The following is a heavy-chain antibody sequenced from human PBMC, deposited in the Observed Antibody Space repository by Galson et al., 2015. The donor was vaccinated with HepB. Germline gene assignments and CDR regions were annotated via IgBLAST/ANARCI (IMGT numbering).Heavy chain of an antibody. CDR3: AKGVGSAWRFEY. V-gene: IGHV3-23*01. J-gene: IGHJ4*02. CDR1: GFTFRNYA. D-gene: IGHD6-25*01. Sequence: SLRLSCAASGFTFRNYAMSWVRRAPGKGLEWVSSISGSGGTIYYADSVKGRLTISRDNSQDTLYLQMNDLRAEDTAVYYCAKGVGSAWRFEYWGQGTLVAVSS. CDR2: ISGSGGTI.